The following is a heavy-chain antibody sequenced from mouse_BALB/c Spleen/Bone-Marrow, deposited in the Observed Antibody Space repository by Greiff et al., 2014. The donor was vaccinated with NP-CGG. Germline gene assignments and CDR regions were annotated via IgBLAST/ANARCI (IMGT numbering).Heavy chain of an antibody. CDR2: IDPYNGGT. D-gene: IGHD2-10*01. J-gene: IGHJ4*01. CDR3: AREAAYYGNYGAMDY. CDR1: GYSFTGYN. Sequence: EVKLMESGPELGKPGASVKISCKASGYSFTGYNMYWVKQSHRKSLEWIGYIDPYNGGTSYNQKSKGKATLTVDKSSSTAYMHLNSLTSEDSAIYYCAREAAYYGNYGAMDYWGQGTSVTVSS. V-gene: IGHV1S135*01.